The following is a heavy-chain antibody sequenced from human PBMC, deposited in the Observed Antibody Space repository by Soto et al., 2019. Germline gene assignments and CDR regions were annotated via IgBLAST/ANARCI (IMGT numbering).Heavy chain of an antibody. V-gene: IGHV1-46*01. D-gene: IGHD5-18*01. Sequence: ASVKVSCKASGYTFTSYYMHWVRQAPGQGLEWMGIINPSGGSTSYAQKFQGRVTMTRDTSTSTVYMELSSLRSEDTAVYYCARAPVDTAMIYNFDYWGQGTPVTVSS. CDR1: GYTFTSYY. CDR3: ARAPVDTAMIYNFDY. CDR2: INPSGGST. J-gene: IGHJ4*02.